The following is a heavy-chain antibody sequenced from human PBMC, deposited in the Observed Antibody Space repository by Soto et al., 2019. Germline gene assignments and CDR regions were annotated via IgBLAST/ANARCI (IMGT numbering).Heavy chain of an antibody. D-gene: IGHD1-1*01. CDR2: ISAHNGNT. J-gene: IGHJ4*02. CDR1: GYAFTTYG. V-gene: IGHV1-18*01. Sequence: QVHLVQSGAEVKKPGASVKVSCKGSGYAFTTYGITWVRQAPGQGLEWMGWISAHNGNTNYAQKLQGRVTVTRDTSTSTAYVELRSLSSDDTDVYYCARGRYGDYWGQGALVTVSS. CDR3: ARGRYGDY.